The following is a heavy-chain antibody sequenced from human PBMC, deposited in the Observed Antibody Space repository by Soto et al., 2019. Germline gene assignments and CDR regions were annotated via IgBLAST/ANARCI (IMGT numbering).Heavy chain of an antibody. J-gene: IGHJ5*02. CDR3: ARDLKLGNNWFDP. CDR1: GFTFSSYA. V-gene: IGHV3-30-3*01. CDR2: ISYDGSNK. Sequence: PGGSLRLSCAASGFTFSSYAMHWVRQAPGKGLEWVAVISYDGSNKYYADSVKGRFTISRDNSKNTLYLQMNSLRAEDTAVYYCARDLKLGNNWFDPWGQGTLVTVSS.